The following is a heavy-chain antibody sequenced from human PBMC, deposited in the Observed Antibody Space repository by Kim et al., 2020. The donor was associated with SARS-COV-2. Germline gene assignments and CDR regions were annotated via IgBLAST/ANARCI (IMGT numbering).Heavy chain of an antibody. D-gene: IGHD1-1*01. J-gene: IGHJ4*02. Sequence: SETLSLTCTVSGGSISSSRHYWAWIRQPPGKWLEWIGSIYYTWTTDYNPSLKSRVTISLDTSKNEFSLKLNSVTAADTAVYYCVAYQYETTYDFWGQGTLVAVSS. CDR1: GGSISSSRHY. CDR3: VAYQYETTYDF. CDR2: IYYTWTT. V-gene: IGHV4-39*01.